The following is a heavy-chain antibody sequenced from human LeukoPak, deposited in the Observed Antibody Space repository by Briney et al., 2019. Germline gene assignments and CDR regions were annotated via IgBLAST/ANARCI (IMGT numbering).Heavy chain of an antibody. CDR1: GGSISSSNW. CDR3: ASNGYYCIDV. Sequence: SETLSLTCAVSGGSISSSNWWNWVRQPPGKGLEWIGEIYHSWSTNYNPSFETRVTISVDKSKNQLSLKVSSVTAADTAVYFCASNGYYCIDVWGKGTTVTVSS. V-gene: IGHV4-4*02. CDR2: IYHSWST. J-gene: IGHJ6*03. D-gene: IGHD2-8*01.